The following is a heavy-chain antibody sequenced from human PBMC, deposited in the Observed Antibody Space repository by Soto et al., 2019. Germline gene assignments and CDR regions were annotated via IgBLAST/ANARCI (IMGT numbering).Heavy chain of an antibody. D-gene: IGHD6-19*01. J-gene: IGHJ5*02. CDR2: INHSGST. Sequence: PSETLSLTCAVYGGSFSGYYWSWIRQPPGKGLEWIGEINHSGSTNYNPSLKSRVTISVDTSKNQFSLKRSSVTAADTAVYYCARVFGYSSGWYKGNWFDPWGQGTLVIVSS. CDR1: GGSFSGYY. CDR3: ARVFGYSSGWYKGNWFDP. V-gene: IGHV4-34*01.